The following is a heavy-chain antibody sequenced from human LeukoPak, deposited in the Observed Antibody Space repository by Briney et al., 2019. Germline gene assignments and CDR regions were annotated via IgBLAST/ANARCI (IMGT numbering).Heavy chain of an antibody. D-gene: IGHD3-10*01. CDR3: ARRGPLGSGSYRQRAFDI. Sequence: PSETLSLTCTVSGGSISSSSYYWGWIRQPPGKGLEWIGSIYCSGSTYYNPSLKRRVTISVDTSKNQFSLKLSSVTAADTAVYYCARRGPLGSGSYRQRAFDIWGQGTMVTVSS. CDR2: IYCSGST. CDR1: GGSISSSSYY. V-gene: IGHV4-39*01. J-gene: IGHJ3*02.